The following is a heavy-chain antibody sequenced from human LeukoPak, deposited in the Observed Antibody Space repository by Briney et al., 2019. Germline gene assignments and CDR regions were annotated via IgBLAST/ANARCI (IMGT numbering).Heavy chain of an antibody. V-gene: IGHV4-38-2*02. Sequence: SETLSLTCTVSGYSISNDYYWGWIRQPPGKGLEWIGTLYHSGSTSYNPSLKSRVTISVDTTKNQFSLKLSSVTAADTAVYYCARVEVGVDDFDYFQHWGQGTLVTVSS. CDR3: ARVEVGVDDFDYFQH. D-gene: IGHD1-26*01. CDR1: GYSISNDYY. J-gene: IGHJ1*01. CDR2: LYHSGST.